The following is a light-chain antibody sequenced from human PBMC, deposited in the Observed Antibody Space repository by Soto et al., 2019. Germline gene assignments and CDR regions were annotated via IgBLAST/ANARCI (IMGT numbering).Light chain of an antibody. Sequence: DIQMTQSPSTLSASVGDRVIITCRASQSITTWLAWYQQKPGKAPNLLIYNASTLKSVVPSRFSGCGSWTEFNLSISCLQPDYFVPYSGQQYDNSSWTFGQGTKVEIK. CDR1: QSITTW. CDR2: NAS. J-gene: IGKJ1*01. V-gene: IGKV1-5*03. CDR3: QQYDNSSWT.